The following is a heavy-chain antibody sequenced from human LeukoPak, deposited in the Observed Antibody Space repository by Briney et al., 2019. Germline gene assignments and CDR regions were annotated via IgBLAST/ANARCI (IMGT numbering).Heavy chain of an antibody. V-gene: IGHV4-34*01. J-gene: IGHJ3*02. CDR1: GGSFSGYY. Sequence: SETLSLTCAVYGGSFSGYYWSWIREPPGKGLEWIGEIYHSGSTNYNPSLKSRVTISVDTSKNQFSLKLSSVTAADTAVYYCARGPYYYDGSGAFDIWGQGTMVTVSS. CDR2: IYHSGST. CDR3: ARGPYYYDGSGAFDI. D-gene: IGHD3-22*01.